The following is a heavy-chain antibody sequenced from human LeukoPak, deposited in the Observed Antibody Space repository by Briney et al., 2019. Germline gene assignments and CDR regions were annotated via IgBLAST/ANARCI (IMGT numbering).Heavy chain of an antibody. CDR2: INPNSGGT. CDR1: GYTVTAYY. CDR3: ARELLRDIVPMAYAIGAFDI. V-gene: IGHV1-2*02. D-gene: IGHD2-8*01. Sequence: GASVKVSCKASGYTVTAYYMHWVRQAPGQGLEWMGWINPNSGGTNYAQKFQGRVTMTRDTSISTAYMELSRLRSDDTAVYYCARELLRDIVPMAYAIGAFDIWGQGTMVTVSS. J-gene: IGHJ3*02.